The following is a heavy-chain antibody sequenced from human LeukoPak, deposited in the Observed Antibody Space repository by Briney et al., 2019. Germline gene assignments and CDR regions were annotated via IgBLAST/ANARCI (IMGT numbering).Heavy chain of an antibody. Sequence: GESLKIPCDGSGFNLDTHWNGGVRPMPGKGLEWRGILYPCYSDTRSSPSFQGQVTISADKSISTAYLHWSSLKASDTAMYYCARGKREYPGPRSYSTHFENWGQGTLVTVPS. CDR2: LYPCYSDT. D-gene: IGHD3-10*01. CDR3: ARGKREYPGPRSYSTHFEN. V-gene: IGHV5-51*01. CDR1: GFNLDTHW. J-gene: IGHJ4*02.